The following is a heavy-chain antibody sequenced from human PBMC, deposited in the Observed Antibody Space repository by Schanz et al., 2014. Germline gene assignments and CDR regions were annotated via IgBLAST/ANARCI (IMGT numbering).Heavy chain of an antibody. CDR2: ISGSGGNT. J-gene: IGHJ3*02. V-gene: IGHV3-23*04. D-gene: IGHD3-10*01. Sequence: ERLVESGGGVVQPGRSLRLSCAASGFTFRGYAMSWVRQAPGRGLEWVSIISGSGGNTYYADAVRGRFTISRDNSKNTLYLQMNSLRAEDTAVYYCAKGRFGELSAFDIWGQGTMVTVSS. CDR1: GFTFRGYA. CDR3: AKGRFGELSAFDI.